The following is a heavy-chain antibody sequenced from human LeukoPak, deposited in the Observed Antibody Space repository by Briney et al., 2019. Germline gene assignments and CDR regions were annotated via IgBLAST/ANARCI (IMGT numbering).Heavy chain of an antibody. CDR1: GFTFTNAW. J-gene: IGHJ6*02. Sequence: GGSLRLSCAPSGFTFTNAWMSWARQAPGKGLEWVGRIRSKADGGTTDYAVPVKGRFTISREDSTNTLYLQMNSLKPEDTAVYYCATGFVDVWGQGTRVTVSS. CDR3: ATGFVDV. V-gene: IGHV3-15*01. CDR2: IRSKADGGTT.